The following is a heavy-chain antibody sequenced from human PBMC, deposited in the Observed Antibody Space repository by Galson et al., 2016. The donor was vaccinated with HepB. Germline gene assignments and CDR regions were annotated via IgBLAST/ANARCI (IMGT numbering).Heavy chain of an antibody. J-gene: IGHJ4*02. CDR2: IMPMFGSNLR. CDR1: GGTFGNYA. V-gene: IGHV1-69*13. Sequence: SVKVSCKASGGTFGNYALSWVRQAPGQGLEWMGGIMPMFGSNLRNYAQQFQGRVTITADESTRTTYMELSSLRSEDTAVYYCARDPYYYDPTVLGADYWGQGTLVTVSS. CDR3: ARDPYYYDPTVLGADY. D-gene: IGHD3-22*01.